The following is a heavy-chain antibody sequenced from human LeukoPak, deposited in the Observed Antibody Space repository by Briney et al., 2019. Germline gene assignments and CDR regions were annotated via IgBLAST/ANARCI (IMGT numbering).Heavy chain of an antibody. CDR3: ARKIYDYVWGSYRFSHFDY. CDR2: ISAYNGNT. CDR1: GYTFTSYG. V-gene: IGHV1-18*01. D-gene: IGHD3-16*02. Sequence: ASVKVSCKASGYTFTSYGISWVRQAPGQGLEWMGWISAYNGNTNYAQKLQGRVTMTTDTSTSTAYMELRSLRSDDTAVYYCARKIYDYVWGSYRFSHFDYWGQGTLVTVSS. J-gene: IGHJ4*02.